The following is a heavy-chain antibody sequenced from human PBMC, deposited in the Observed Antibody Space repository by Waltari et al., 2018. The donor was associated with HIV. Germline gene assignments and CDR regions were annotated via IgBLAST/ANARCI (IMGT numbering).Heavy chain of an antibody. D-gene: IGHD3-10*01. J-gene: IGHJ4*02. Sequence: YWMSWVRQAPGKGLEWVANIKQDGSEKYYVDSVNGRFTISRDNAENSLYLQMNSLRAEDTAVYYCARGGFYGSGSKVNWGQGTLVTVSS. V-gene: IGHV3-7*04. CDR1: YW. CDR2: IKQDGSEK. CDR3: ARGGFYGSGSKVN.